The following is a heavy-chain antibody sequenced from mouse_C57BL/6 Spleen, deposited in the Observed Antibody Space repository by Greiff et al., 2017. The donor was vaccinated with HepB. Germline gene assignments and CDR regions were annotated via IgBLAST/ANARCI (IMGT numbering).Heavy chain of an antibody. Sequence: EVQLQQSGPELVKPGASVKMSCKASGYTFTDYNMHWVKQSHGKSLEWIGYINPNNGGTSYNQKFKGKATLTVNKSSSTAYMELRSLTSEDSAVYYCARWGAQGRVAWFAYWGQGTLVTVSA. CDR1: GYTFTDYN. D-gene: IGHD3-2*02. CDR2: INPNNGGT. CDR3: ARWGAQGRVAWFAY. J-gene: IGHJ3*01. V-gene: IGHV1-22*01.